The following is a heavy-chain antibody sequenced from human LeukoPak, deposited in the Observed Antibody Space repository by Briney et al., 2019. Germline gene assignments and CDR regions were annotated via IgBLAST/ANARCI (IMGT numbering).Heavy chain of an antibody. CDR2: IYNDGGT. D-gene: IGHD2-21*02. CDR3: ARVTATDDYFDY. Sequence: GGSLRLSCGVSGFTVSVSYMSWVRQAPGKGLEWVSIIYNDGGTYYAGSVKGRFTISRDSSENTVYLQMSSLRADDTAVYYCARVTATDDYFDYWGQGTLVTVSS. J-gene: IGHJ4*02. V-gene: IGHV3-53*01. CDR1: GFTVSVSY.